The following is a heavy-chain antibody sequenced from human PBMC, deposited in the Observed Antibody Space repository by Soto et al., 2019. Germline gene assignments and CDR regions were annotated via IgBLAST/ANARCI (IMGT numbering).Heavy chain of an antibody. CDR2: IIPIFGTA. J-gene: IGHJ4*02. D-gene: IGHD3-22*01. V-gene: IGHV1-69*13. CDR3: ARGSDSSGYSGFDY. CDR1: GGTFSSYA. Sequence: GASVKVSCKASGGTFSSYAISWVRQAPGQGLEWMGGIIPIFGTANYAQKFQGRVTITADESTSTAYVELSSLRSEDTAVYYCARGSDSSGYSGFDYWGQGTLVTVSS.